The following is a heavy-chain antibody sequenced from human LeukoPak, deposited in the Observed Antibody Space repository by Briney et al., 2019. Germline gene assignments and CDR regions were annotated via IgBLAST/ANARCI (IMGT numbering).Heavy chain of an antibody. CDR3: AKGMSFDY. CDR1: GFTFNIHA. Sequence: GGSLRLSCAASGFTFNIHAMSWARQPPGRGLEGVSGIISSGASPHSPDSVKGRFTISRDNSKNTLYLQMNSLRAEDTAGYYCAKGMSFDYWGQGSLVTVSS. V-gene: IGHV3-23*01. J-gene: IGHJ4*02. CDR2: IISSGASP.